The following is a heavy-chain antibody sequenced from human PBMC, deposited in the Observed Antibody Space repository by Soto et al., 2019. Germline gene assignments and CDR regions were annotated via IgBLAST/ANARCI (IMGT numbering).Heavy chain of an antibody. J-gene: IGHJ6*02. CDR1: GGSISSSNW. Sequence: SETLSLTCAVSGGSISSSNWWSWVRQPPGKGLEWIGEIYHSGSTNYNPSLKSRVTISVDKSKNQFSLKLSSVTAADTAVYDCARALQQPGYYYYGMDVWGQGTTVTVSS. D-gene: IGHD6-13*01. CDR3: ARALQQPGYYYYGMDV. CDR2: IYHSGST. V-gene: IGHV4-4*02.